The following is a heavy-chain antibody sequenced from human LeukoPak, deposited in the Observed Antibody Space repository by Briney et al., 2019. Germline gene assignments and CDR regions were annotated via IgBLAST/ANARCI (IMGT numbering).Heavy chain of an antibody. V-gene: IGHV4-4*07. Sequence: SETLSLTCTVSGASISGYYWSWIRLPAGKGLEWIGRMYNSGSTNCNPSLKSRVSMSVDTSKNQFSLRLKSVTAADTAVYYCTRDIGSGDYVFFDSWGQGTRVTVSS. CDR3: TRDIGSGDYVFFDS. J-gene: IGHJ4*02. CDR1: GASISGYY. D-gene: IGHD4-17*01. CDR2: MYNSGST.